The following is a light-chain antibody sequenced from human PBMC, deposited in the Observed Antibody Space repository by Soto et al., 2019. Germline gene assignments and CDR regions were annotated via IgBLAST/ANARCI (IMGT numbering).Light chain of an antibody. CDR2: DAS. CDR1: QTITRW. Sequence: DIQMTQSPSTLSASVGDRVTITCRASQTITRWMAWYQKKPGKAPKRLIYDASTLESGLPSRFNGNRSGTEFTVTMGNLHASDFATYSGQQYNSYSWRVGRATKVEIK. V-gene: IGKV1-5*01. CDR3: QQYNSYSWR. J-gene: IGKJ1*01.